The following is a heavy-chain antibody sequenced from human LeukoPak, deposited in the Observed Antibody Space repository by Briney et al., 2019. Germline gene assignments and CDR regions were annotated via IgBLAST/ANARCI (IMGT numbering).Heavy chain of an antibody. CDR2: ISAKNGNT. J-gene: IGHJ4*02. Sequence: VASVKVSCKASGYTFTNYGISWVRQAPGQGLQWMGWISAKNGNTKYAEKFQGRGTMTTDTSTNTAYMELRSLRSDDTAVYYWARDRQDYYDSSGYFDNWSQGTLVTVSS. V-gene: IGHV1-18*01. CDR1: GYTFTNYG. CDR3: ARDRQDYYDSSGYFDN. D-gene: IGHD3-22*01.